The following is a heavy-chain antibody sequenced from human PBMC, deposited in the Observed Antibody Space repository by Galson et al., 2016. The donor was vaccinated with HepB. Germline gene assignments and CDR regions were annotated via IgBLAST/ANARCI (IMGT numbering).Heavy chain of an antibody. CDR1: GFTFSTYG. D-gene: IGHD5-18*01. Sequence: SLRLSCAASGFTFSTYGMHWVRQAPGKGLEWVAVISYDGDTKYHADSGKGRFTISRDNSKNTLYLQMHRLGFEDTAVYYCASDPRQWQRGYNYGFEYWGQGTLVSVSS. V-gene: IGHV3-30*03. CDR2: ISYDGDTK. J-gene: IGHJ4*02. CDR3: ASDPRQWQRGYNYGFEY.